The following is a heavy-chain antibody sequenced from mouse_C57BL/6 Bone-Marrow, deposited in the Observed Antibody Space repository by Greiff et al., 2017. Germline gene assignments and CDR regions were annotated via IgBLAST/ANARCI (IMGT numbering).Heavy chain of an antibody. CDR1: GYTFTSYW. V-gene: IGHV1-50*01. D-gene: IGHD1-1*01. J-gene: IGHJ1*03. Sequence: QVQLQQPGAELVKPGASVKLSCKASGYTFTSYWMQWVKQRPGQGLEWIGELDPSDSYTNYIQKFKGKATLTVDTSSSTAYMQLSSLTSEDSAVYYCARCITTVVATFSWYFDVWGTGTTVTVSS. CDR2: LDPSDSYT. CDR3: ARCITTVVATFSWYFDV.